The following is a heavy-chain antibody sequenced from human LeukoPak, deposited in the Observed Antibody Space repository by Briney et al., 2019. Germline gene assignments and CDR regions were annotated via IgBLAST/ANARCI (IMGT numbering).Heavy chain of an antibody. CDR3: ARHLTSGMATIDY. D-gene: IGHD5-24*01. V-gene: IGHV4-39*01. Sequence: SETLSLTCTVSGGSISSSSYYWGWIRQPPGKGLEWIGSIYYSGSTYYNPSLKSRVTISEDTSKNQFSLKLSSVTAADTAVYYCARHLTSGMATIDYWGQGTLVTVSS. CDR2: IYYSGST. J-gene: IGHJ4*02. CDR1: GGSISSSSYY.